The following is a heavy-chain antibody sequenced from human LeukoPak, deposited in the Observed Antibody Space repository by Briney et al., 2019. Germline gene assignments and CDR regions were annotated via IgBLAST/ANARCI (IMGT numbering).Heavy chain of an antibody. CDR1: GGSLSSGGSY. V-gene: IGHV4-31*03. CDR3: ARLTGDYYYFDY. Sequence: TLSLACPVSGGSLSSGGSYWSWIRQHPGKGLEWIGYIYYSGSTYYNPSLKSRVTISVDTSKNQVSLKLSSVTAADTAVYYCARLTGDYYYFDYWGQGTLVTVSS. CDR2: IYYSGST. J-gene: IGHJ4*02. D-gene: IGHD7-27*01.